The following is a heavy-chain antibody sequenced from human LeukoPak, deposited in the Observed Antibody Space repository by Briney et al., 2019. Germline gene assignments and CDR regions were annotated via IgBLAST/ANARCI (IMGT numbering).Heavy chain of an antibody. D-gene: IGHD5/OR15-5a*01. V-gene: IGHV3-30-3*01. CDR3: GKEGPIVYDNTPDYLPY. Sequence: PGGSLRLSCAASGFTFSSYAMHWVRQAPGKGLEWVAVISYDGSNKYYADSVKGRFTISRDNSKNTLYLQMNSLRAEDTAVYYCGKEGPIVYDNTPDYLPYWGKGPLVTVSS. CDR2: ISYDGSNK. J-gene: IGHJ4*02. CDR1: GFTFSSYA.